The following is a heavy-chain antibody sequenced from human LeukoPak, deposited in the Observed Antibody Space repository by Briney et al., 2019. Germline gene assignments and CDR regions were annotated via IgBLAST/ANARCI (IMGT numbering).Heavy chain of an antibody. Sequence: ASVKVSCKASGYTFTSYGNSWVRQAPGQGLEWMGWISAYNGNTNYAQKLQGRVTMTTDTSTSTAYMELRSLRSDDTAVYYCARDYYDSSGYYLFDYWGQGTLVTVSS. CDR1: GYTFTSYG. CDR3: ARDYYDSSGYYLFDY. D-gene: IGHD3-22*01. V-gene: IGHV1-18*01. CDR2: ISAYNGNT. J-gene: IGHJ4*02.